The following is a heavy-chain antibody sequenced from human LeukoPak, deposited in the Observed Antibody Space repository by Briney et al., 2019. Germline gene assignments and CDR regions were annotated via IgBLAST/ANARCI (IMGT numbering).Heavy chain of an antibody. V-gene: IGHV4-59*01. CDR3: AREGGGNAFDI. Sequence: PLETLSLTCTVSGGSISSYYWSWIRQPPGKGLEWIGYIYYSGSTNYNPSLKSRVTISVDTSKNQFSLKLSSVTAADTAVYYCAREGGGNAFDIWGQGTMVTVSS. J-gene: IGHJ3*02. CDR1: GGSISSYY. CDR2: IYYSGST. D-gene: IGHD3-16*01.